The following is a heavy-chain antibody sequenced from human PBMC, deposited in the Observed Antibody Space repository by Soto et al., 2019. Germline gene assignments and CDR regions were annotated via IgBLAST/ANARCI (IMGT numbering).Heavy chain of an antibody. Sequence: QVQLMQSGPEVKKPGASVKVSCKASGYPFTVFGISWVRQAPGQGLEWMGWMSPYNGHTNYAQKLQGRVTMTPDTSTSTAYMELRSLRSDDTAVYYCARDPGGARGFEFWGQGTLVTVSS. V-gene: IGHV1-18*01. J-gene: IGHJ4*02. D-gene: IGHD2-15*01. CDR2: MSPYNGHT. CDR3: ARDPGGARGFEF. CDR1: GYPFTVFG.